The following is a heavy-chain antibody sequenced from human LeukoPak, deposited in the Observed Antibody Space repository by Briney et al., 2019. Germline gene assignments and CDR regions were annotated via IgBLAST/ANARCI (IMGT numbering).Heavy chain of an antibody. CDR3: AADRYDSSGYYHFDY. V-gene: IGHV1-58*02. CDR1: GFTFTISA. CDR2: IVVGSGNT. Sequence: ASVTVSFTASGFTFTISAMQWVRQARGQRHEWIGWIVVGSGNTNYAQKFQERVTITRDMSTSTAYMELSSLRSEDTAVYYCAADRYDSSGYYHFDYWGQGTLVTVSS. J-gene: IGHJ4*02. D-gene: IGHD3-22*01.